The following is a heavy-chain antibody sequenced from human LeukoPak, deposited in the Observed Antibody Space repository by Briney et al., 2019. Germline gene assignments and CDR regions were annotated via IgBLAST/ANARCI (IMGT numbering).Heavy chain of an antibody. D-gene: IGHD1-14*01. V-gene: IGHV3-7*01. J-gene: IGHJ4*02. CDR1: GFTFSNYR. Sequence: GGSLRLSCAASGFTFSNYRMSWVRQAPGKGLEWVANINKDGSEKYYVDSVKGRFTISRDNANNLLYLQMNSLRGEDTAVYYCTRDRSRAEDDWGQGTLVTVSS. CDR2: INKDGSEK. CDR3: TRDRSRAEDD.